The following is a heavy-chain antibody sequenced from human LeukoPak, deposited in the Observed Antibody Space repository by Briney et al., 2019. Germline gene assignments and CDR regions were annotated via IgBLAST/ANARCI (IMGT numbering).Heavy chain of an antibody. CDR3: ARAPLPKWYYYGSGTFIDY. CDR1: GGSISSSSYY. V-gene: IGHV4-39*07. J-gene: IGHJ4*02. D-gene: IGHD3-10*01. Sequence: SETLSLTCTVSGGSISSSSYYWGWIRQPPGKGLEWIGSIYYSGSTYYNPSLKSRVTISVDTSKNQFSLKLSSVTAADTAVYYCARAPLPKWYYYGSGTFIDYWGQGTLVTVSS. CDR2: IYYSGST.